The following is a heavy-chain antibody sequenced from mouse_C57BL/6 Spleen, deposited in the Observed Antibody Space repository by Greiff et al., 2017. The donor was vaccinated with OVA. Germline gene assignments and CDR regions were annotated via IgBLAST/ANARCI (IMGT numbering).Heavy chain of an antibody. CDR2: IYPRSGNT. V-gene: IGHV1-81*01. J-gene: IGHJ2*01. Sequence: VQLQESGAELVRPGASVKLSCKASGYTFTSYGISWVKQRTGQGLEWIGEIYPRSGNTYYNEKFKGKATLTADKSSSTAYMELRSLTSEDSAVXFCARKTDWDFDYWGQGTTLTVSA. D-gene: IGHD4-1*01. CDR1: GYTFTSYG. CDR3: ARKTDWDFDY.